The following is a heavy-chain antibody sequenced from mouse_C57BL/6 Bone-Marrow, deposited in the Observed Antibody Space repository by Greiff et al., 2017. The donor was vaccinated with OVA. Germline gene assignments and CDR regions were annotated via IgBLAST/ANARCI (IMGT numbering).Heavy chain of an antibody. CDR1: GFTFSSYG. CDR2: ISSGGSYT. V-gene: IGHV5-6*01. J-gene: IGHJ2*01. D-gene: IGHD2-1*01. CDR3: ARHSLPSY. Sequence: EVHLVESGGDLVKPGGSLKLSCAASGFTFSSYGMSWVRQTPDKRLEWVATISSGGSYTYYPDSVKGRFTISRDNAKNTLYLQMSSLKSEDTAMYYCARHSLPSYWGQGTTLTVSS.